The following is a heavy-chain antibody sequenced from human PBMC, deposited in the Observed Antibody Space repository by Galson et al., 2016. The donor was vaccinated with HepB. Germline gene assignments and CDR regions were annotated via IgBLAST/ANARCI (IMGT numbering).Heavy chain of an antibody. Sequence: GSLRLSCAASGFAFSNTAMSWVRQAPGKGLEWVSVIHGAGRDVHYADAVKGRFTISRDNSKNTVSLQMHSLRTEDTAVYYCAQEGYFYFANWGQGTLVTVSS. V-gene: IGHV3-23*01. CDR2: IHGAGRDV. CDR3: AQEGYFYFAN. CDR1: GFAFSNTA. J-gene: IGHJ4*02. D-gene: IGHD2-21*01.